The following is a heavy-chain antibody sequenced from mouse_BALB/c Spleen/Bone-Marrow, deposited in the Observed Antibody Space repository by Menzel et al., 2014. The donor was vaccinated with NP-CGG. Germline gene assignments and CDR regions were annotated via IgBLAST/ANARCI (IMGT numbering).Heavy chain of an antibody. CDR3: TTGFAY. J-gene: IGHJ3*01. CDR2: IRLKSNNYAT. CDR1: GFTFSNYW. V-gene: IGHV6-6*02. Sequence: DVMLVESGGGLVQPGGSMKLSCVASGFTFSNYWMNWVRQPPEKGLEWVAEIRLKSNNYATHYAESVKGRFTISRDDSKSSVYLQMNNLRAEDTGIYYCTTGFAYWGQGTLVTVSA.